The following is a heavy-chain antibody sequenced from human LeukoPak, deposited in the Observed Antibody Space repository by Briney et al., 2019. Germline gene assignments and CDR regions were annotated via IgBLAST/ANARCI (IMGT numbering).Heavy chain of an antibody. J-gene: IGHJ3*02. D-gene: IGHD6-13*01. CDR3: AGSSSWHNAFDI. CDR2: INAGNGNT. CDR1: GYTFTSYA. V-gene: IGHV1-3*01. Sequence: ASVKVSCKASGYTFTSYAMHWVRQAPGQRLEWMGWINAGNGNTKYSQKFQGRVTITRDTSASTAYTELSSLRSEDTAVYYCAGSSSWHNAFDIWGQGTMVTVSS.